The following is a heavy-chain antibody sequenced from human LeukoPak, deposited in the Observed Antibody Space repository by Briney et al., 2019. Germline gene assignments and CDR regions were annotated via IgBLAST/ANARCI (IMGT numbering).Heavy chain of an antibody. J-gene: IGHJ4*02. CDR3: ASAPIRGSTVTSER. Sequence: GGSLRLSCAASGFTFSSYSMNWVRQAPGKGLEWVSSISSSSSYIYYADSVKGRFTISRDNAKNSLYLQMNSLRAEDTAVYYCASAPIRGSTVTSERWGQGTLVTVSS. CDR2: ISSSSSYI. V-gene: IGHV3-21*01. D-gene: IGHD4-17*01. CDR1: GFTFSSYS.